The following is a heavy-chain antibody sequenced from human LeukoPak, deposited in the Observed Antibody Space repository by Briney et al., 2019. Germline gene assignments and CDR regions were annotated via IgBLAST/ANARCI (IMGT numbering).Heavy chain of an antibody. CDR1: GFTFSNYA. J-gene: IGHJ4*02. CDR3: AKNSGYSWQYFFDY. V-gene: IGHV3-23*01. D-gene: IGHD6-25*01. CDR2: ISGGGGPT. Sequence: PGGSLRLSCVASGFTFSNYAMSWVRQAPGKGLEWVSAISGGGGPTYYADSVKGRFTISRDNSKNTLYLQTNSLRAEDAAVYFCAKNSGYSWQYFFDYWGQGTLVTVSS.